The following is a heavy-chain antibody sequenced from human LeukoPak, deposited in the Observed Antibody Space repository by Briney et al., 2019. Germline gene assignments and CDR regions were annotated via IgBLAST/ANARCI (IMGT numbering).Heavy chain of an antibody. D-gene: IGHD3-22*01. Sequence: SQTLSLTCAISGDSVSSNSAAWNWLRQSPSRGLEWLGRTYYRSKWYNDYAVSVKSRITINPDTSKNQFSLQLNSVTPEDTAVYYCARTRNSHYYDSSGYVDYWGQGTLVTVSS. CDR2: TYYRSKWYN. V-gene: IGHV6-1*01. CDR1: GDSVSSNSAA. J-gene: IGHJ4*02. CDR3: ARTRNSHYYDSSGYVDY.